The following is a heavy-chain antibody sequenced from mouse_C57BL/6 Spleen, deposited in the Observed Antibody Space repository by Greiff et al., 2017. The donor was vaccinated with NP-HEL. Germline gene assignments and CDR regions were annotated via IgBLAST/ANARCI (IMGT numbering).Heavy chain of an antibody. V-gene: IGHV1-64*01. CDR1: GYTFTSYW. Sequence: QVQLQQPGAELVKPGASVKLSCKASGYTFTSYWMHWVKQRPGQGLEWIGMIHPNSGSTNYNEKFKSKATLTVDKSSSTAYMQLSSLTSEDSAVYYCARGGDYYGSSYVAYWGQGTLVTVSA. D-gene: IGHD1-1*01. CDR2: IHPNSGST. CDR3: ARGGDYYGSSYVAY. J-gene: IGHJ3*01.